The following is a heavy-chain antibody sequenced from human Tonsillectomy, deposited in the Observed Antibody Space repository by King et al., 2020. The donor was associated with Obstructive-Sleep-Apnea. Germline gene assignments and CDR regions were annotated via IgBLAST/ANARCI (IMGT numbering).Heavy chain of an antibody. CDR1: GYTFTNYY. Sequence: QLVQSGAEVRKPGASVKVSCKASGYTFTNYYMHWVRQAPGQGLEWVGIINPSGGATSYAQKFQGRVTMTRDKSTSTVYMELSSLRSEDTAVYYCAREEYCSGGTCLYGMDVWGQGTAVTVSS. D-gene: IGHD2-15*01. J-gene: IGHJ6*02. CDR3: AREEYCSGGTCLYGMDV. V-gene: IGHV1-46*03. CDR2: INPSGGAT.